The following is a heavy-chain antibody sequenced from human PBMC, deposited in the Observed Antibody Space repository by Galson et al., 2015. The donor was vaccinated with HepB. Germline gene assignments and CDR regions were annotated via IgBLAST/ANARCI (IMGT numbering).Heavy chain of an antibody. V-gene: IGHV3-23*01. D-gene: IGHD5-24*01. J-gene: IGHJ4*02. Sequence: SLRLSCAASGFTFRSYAMSWVRQAPGKGLEWVSGVSATGGTTYYAESVKGRFTISRDNPKNTLYLQMNSLRAEDTALYYCAKQLEPDSWGQGTLVTVSS. CDR1: GFTFRSYA. CDR2: VSATGGTT. CDR3: AKQLEPDS.